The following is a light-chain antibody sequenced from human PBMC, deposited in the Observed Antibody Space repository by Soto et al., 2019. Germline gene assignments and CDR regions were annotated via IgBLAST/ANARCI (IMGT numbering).Light chain of an antibody. CDR1: QSISNW. J-gene: IGKJ5*01. CDR3: QQYNTWPPIT. Sequence: DIQMTQSPSTLPASVGDRVTITCRASQSISNWLAWYQQKPGTAPKVLIYHASNLQSGVPSRFSGSGSGTDFTLTISSLQSEDFAVYYCQQYNTWPPITFGQGTRLEIK. CDR2: HAS. V-gene: IGKV1-5*01.